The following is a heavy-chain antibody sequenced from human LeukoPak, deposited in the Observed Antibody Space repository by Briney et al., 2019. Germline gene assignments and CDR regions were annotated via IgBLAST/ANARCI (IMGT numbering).Heavy chain of an antibody. CDR3: ARDVNYDHTY. J-gene: IGHJ4*02. Sequence: SLRLSRAASGFTVSNNYMSWVRQAPGKGLEWVSVIYSGVTAHYADSVKGRFTISRDNSKNTLYLQMNNLRAEDTAVYYCARDVNYDHTYWGQGTLVTVSS. V-gene: IGHV3-66*01. CDR1: GFTVSNNY. D-gene: IGHD1-7*01. CDR2: IYSGVTA.